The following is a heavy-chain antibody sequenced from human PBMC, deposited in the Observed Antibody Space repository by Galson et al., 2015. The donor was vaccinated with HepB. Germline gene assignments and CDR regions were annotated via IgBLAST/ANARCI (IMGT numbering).Heavy chain of an antibody. Sequence: SVKVSCKASGGTFSSYAISWVRQAPGQGLEWMGGIIPILGIANYTQKFQGRVTITADKSTSTAYMELSSLRSEDTAVYYCARVEVAAATDAFDIWGQGTMVTVSS. CDR1: GGTFSSYA. CDR3: ARVEVAAATDAFDI. CDR2: IIPILGIA. J-gene: IGHJ3*02. V-gene: IGHV1-69*10. D-gene: IGHD2-2*01.